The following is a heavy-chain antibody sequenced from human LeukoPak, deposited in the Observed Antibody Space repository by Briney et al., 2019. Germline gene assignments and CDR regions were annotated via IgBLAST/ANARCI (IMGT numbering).Heavy chain of an antibody. CDR1: GFTLSSYA. V-gene: IGHV3-23*01. CDR2: ISDSGNT. CDR3: AKAEVLLWFGDQNNYYYMDV. J-gene: IGHJ6*03. D-gene: IGHD3-10*01. Sequence: PGGSLRLSCAASGFTLSSYAMSWVRQAPGKGLEWVSAISDSGNTYHADSVKGRFTISRDSSKNTLFLQMNRLRPEDAAVYYCAKAEVLLWFGDQNNYYYMDVWGKGTTVTVSS.